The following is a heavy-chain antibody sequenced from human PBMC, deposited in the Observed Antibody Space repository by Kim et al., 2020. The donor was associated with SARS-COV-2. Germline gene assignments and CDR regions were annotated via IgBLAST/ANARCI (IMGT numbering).Heavy chain of an antibody. J-gene: IGHJ4*02. Sequence: GGSLRLSCAASGFTFSNYEINWVRQAPGKGLEWVSYISSSGSNIYYADSVKGRFTISRDNAKNSVYLQMNSLRAEDTAIYYCVRGVYDSSGYYHYWGQGTLVTVSS. CDR1: GFTFSNYE. CDR2: ISSSGSNI. CDR3: VRGVYDSSGYYHY. V-gene: IGHV3-48*03. D-gene: IGHD3-22*01.